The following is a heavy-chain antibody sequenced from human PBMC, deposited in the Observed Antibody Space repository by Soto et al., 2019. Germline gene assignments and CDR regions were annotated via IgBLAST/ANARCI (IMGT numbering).Heavy chain of an antibody. V-gene: IGHV5-51*01. J-gene: IGHJ4*02. CDR3: ARQPTVTSDFDY. D-gene: IGHD4-4*01. Sequence: PGESLQISCEGSGYSFTSYWIGWVRQMPGKGLEWMGIIYPGDSDTRYSPSFQGQVTISADKSISTAYLQWSSLRASDTAIYYCARQPTVTSDFDYWGLGTLVTVSS. CDR2: IYPGDSDT. CDR1: GYSFTSYW.